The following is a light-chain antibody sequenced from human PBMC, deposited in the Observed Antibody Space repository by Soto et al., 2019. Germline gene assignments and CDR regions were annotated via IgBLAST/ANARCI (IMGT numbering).Light chain of an antibody. J-gene: IGKJ1*01. CDR2: GAS. CDR1: QSVSSH. V-gene: IGKV3-15*01. Sequence: EIVMTQSPSTLSVSPGERATLSCRASQSVSSHLAWYQQKPGQAPRLLIYGASTRATGIPARFSGSGSGTDFTLTISSLEPEDFAVYYCQQYGTSPAWTFGQGTKVDI. CDR3: QQYGTSPAWT.